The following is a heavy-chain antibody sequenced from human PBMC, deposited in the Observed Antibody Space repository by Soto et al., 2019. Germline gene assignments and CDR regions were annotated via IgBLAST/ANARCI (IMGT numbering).Heavy chain of an antibody. D-gene: IGHD5-18*01. CDR3: AKGMTAMGTAGLDY. Sequence: QVQLVESGGGVVQPGRSLRLSCAASGFTFSSYGMHWVRQAPGKGLEWVAVISYDGSNKYYADSVKGRFTISRDNSKNTLYLQMNSLRAEDTAVYYCAKGMTAMGTAGLDYWGQGTLVTVSS. CDR1: GFTFSSYG. J-gene: IGHJ4*02. V-gene: IGHV3-30*18. CDR2: ISYDGSNK.